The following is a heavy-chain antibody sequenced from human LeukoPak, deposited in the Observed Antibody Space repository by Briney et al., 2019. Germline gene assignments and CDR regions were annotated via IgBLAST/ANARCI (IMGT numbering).Heavy chain of an antibody. CDR3: ARTYRGWYRRDASDL. CDR1: GFIFSSNA. J-gene: IGHJ3*01. V-gene: IGHV3-30-3*01. CDR2: ISYDGSNR. Sequence: GGSLRLSCAASGFIFSSNAVNWVRQAPGKGLEWVAVISYDGSNRYYADSVKGRFTISRDNSKNTLYLQINSLRPEDTAVYYCARTYRGWYRRDASDLWGPGTMVTVSS. D-gene: IGHD6-19*01.